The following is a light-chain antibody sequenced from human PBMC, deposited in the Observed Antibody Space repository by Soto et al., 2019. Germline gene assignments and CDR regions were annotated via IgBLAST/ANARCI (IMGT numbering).Light chain of an antibody. Sequence: EIVLTQSPGTLSLSPGERATLSCRASQSVSSSYLAWYQQKPGQAPRLLIDGASSRATGIPDRFSGSGSGKDFTLTISRLEPEDFAVYYCQQYGSSPVTFGQGTRLEIK. CDR1: QSVSSSY. J-gene: IGKJ5*01. CDR2: GAS. CDR3: QQYGSSPVT. V-gene: IGKV3-20*01.